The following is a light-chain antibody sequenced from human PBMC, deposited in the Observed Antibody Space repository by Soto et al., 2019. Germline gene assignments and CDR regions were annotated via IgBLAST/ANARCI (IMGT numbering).Light chain of an antibody. CDR1: SSDVGVYNY. CDR3: SSYTSSNSLV. CDR2: EVS. V-gene: IGLV2-14*01. J-gene: IGLJ3*02. Sequence: QSALTQPASVSGSPGQSITISCTGTSSDVGVYNYVSWYQQHPGKAPKLMIYEVSNRPSGVSNRFSGSKSGNTASLTISGPQAEDEADFYCSSYTSSNSLVFGGGTKLTVL.